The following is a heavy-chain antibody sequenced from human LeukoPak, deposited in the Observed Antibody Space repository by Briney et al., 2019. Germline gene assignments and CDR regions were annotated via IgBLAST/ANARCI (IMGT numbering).Heavy chain of an antibody. CDR1: GGSISSADYY. CDR2: LYYSWTT. V-gene: IGHV4-30-4*01. Sequence: PSETLSLTCTVSGGSISSADYYWSWIGQPPGKGLERIGYLYYSWTTYYNPTLRSRVTISVDTSKKQFSLKLSSVTAPGTAVYYWARVIRGAWRAFDIWGQGTMVTVSS. CDR3: ARVIRGAWRAFDI. D-gene: IGHD3-10*01. J-gene: IGHJ3*02.